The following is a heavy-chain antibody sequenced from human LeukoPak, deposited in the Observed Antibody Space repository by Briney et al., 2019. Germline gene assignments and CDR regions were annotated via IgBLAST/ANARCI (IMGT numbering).Heavy chain of an antibody. CDR2: IKSKTDDGTT. CDR1: GFTFSNAW. Sequence: GGSLRLSCAASGFTFSNAWMGWVRQAPGKGLEWLGRIKSKTDDGTTDYAASVKGRFTISRDDSKNTLYLQMNSLKTEDTAVYYCTTVYYYDSSGYYHGDYWGQGTLVTVSS. CDR3: TTVYYYDSSGYYHGDY. J-gene: IGHJ4*02. V-gene: IGHV3-15*01. D-gene: IGHD3-22*01.